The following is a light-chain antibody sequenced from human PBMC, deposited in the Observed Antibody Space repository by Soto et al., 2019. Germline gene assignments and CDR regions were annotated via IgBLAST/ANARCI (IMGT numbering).Light chain of an antibody. CDR1: QSVTSNS. J-gene: IGKJ5*01. CDR2: GES. V-gene: IGKV3-20*01. Sequence: LLTQFPGPRSLYQGDSATLSCRDSQSVTSNSLAWYQQKVGRAPRVLIYGESNRATGIPARLSGSGSGTDLNLTITRLEPEDFAVYFCQQYGSSPRTCGQGTRLEIK. CDR3: QQYGSSPRT.